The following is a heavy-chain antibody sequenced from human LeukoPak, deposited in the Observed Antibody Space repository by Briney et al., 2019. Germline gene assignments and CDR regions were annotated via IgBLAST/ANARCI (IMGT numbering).Heavy chain of an antibody. J-gene: IGHJ4*02. V-gene: IGHV3-30*18. CDR3: AKDRRWLQIGTSDY. CDR2: ISYDGSNK. D-gene: IGHD5-24*01. CDR1: GFTFRSYG. Sequence: GGSLRLSCAASGFTFRSYGMHWVRQAPGKGLEWVAVISYDGSNKYYADSVKGRFTISRDNSKNTLYLQMNSLRAEDTAVYYCAKDRRWLQIGTSDYWGQGTLVTVSS.